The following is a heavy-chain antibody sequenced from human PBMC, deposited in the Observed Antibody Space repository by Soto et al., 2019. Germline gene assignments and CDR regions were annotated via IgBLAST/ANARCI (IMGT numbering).Heavy chain of an antibody. CDR2: INPSGGST. Sequence: ASVKASCRASGYTFTSYYMHCLRQAPGQGLEWMGIINPSGGSTSYAQKFQGRVTMTRDTSTSTVYMELSSLRSEDTAVYYCARDHRGRAYYDFWSGYSNYYYYYMDVWGKGTTVTVSS. D-gene: IGHD3-3*01. V-gene: IGHV1-46*03. CDR1: GYTFTSYY. CDR3: ARDHRGRAYYDFWSGYSNYYYYYMDV. J-gene: IGHJ6*03.